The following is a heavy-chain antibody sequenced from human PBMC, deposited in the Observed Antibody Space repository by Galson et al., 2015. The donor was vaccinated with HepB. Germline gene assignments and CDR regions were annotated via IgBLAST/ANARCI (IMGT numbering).Heavy chain of an antibody. V-gene: IGHV3-23*01. J-gene: IGHJ3*02. CDR2: ISGSSGST. Sequence: SLRLSCAASGFTFSSYAMSWVRQAPGKGLEWVSAISGSSGSTYYAESVKGRFTISRDNSKNTLYLRMNSLRAEDTAVYYCARVGSSSWYERGAFDIWGQGTMVTVSS. D-gene: IGHD6-13*01. CDR3: ARVGSSSWYERGAFDI. CDR1: GFTFSSYA.